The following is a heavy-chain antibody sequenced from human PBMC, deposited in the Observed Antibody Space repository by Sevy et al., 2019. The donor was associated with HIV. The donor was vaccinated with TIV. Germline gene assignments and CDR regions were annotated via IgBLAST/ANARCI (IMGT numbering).Heavy chain of an antibody. CDR3: ARASVVRGVSLYYYHYGMGV. V-gene: IGHV3-20*04. J-gene: IGHJ6*02. D-gene: IGHD3-10*01. Sequence: GESLKISCAASGFTFDYYGMSWVRQVPGRGLEWVSGLNWNGGSTRYADSVKGRFTVSRDNAKNSLYLQMNSLRAEDTALYYCARASVVRGVSLYYYHYGMGVWGQGTTVTVSS. CDR2: LNWNGGST. CDR1: GFTFDYYG.